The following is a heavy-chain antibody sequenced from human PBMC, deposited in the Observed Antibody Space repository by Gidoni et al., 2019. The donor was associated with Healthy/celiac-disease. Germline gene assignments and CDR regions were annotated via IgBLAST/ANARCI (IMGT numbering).Heavy chain of an antibody. V-gene: IGHV1-2*04. D-gene: IGHD2-15*01. CDR1: GYTFTGYY. Sequence: QVPLVQSGAEVQKPGASVQVPCKAPGYTFTGYYRHWVRQAPGQGLEWMGWINPNSGGTNNAQKFQGWVTMTRDTSISTAYMELSRRRSDDTDVDYCARGYCSGGSCSLGDYWGQGTLVTVSS. CDR3: ARGYCSGGSCSLGDY. J-gene: IGHJ4*02. CDR2: INPNSGGT.